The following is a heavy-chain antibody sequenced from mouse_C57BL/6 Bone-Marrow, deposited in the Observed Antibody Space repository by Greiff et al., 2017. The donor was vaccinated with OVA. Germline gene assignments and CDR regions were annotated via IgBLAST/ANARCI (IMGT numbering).Heavy chain of an antibody. J-gene: IGHJ2*01. CDR2: IYIGNGYT. Sequence: EVQLQQSGAELVRPGSSVKMSCKTSGYTFTSYGINWVKPRPGQGLEWIGYIYIGNGYTEYTEKFKGKATLTSDTSSSTAYMQLSSLTSEDSAIYFWARCYHYFDYWGQGTTLTVSS. CDR3: ARCYHYFDY. CDR1: GYTFTSYG. D-gene: IGHD1-1*01. V-gene: IGHV1-58*01.